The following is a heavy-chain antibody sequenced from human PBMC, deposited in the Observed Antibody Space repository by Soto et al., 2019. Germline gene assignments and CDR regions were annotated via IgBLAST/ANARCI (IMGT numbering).Heavy chain of an antibody. CDR1: RFTFRNYG. J-gene: IGHJ6*02. CDR2: ISPTGEQR. CDR3: AKRYGSGSYRDFNSYYGMDI. D-gene: IGHD3-10*01. V-gene: IGHV3-23*01. Sequence: SLILSCAASRFTFRNYGMSWVRQGPGKGLEWVSGISPTGEQRFYVDSVKGRFFISRDNSQNTLSLEMSNLRADDTAVYYCAKRYGSGSYRDFNSYYGMDIWGQGTSVTVS.